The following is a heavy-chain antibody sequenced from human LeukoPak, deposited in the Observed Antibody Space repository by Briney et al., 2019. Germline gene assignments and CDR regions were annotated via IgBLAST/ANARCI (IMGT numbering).Heavy chain of an antibody. Sequence: SGPALVKPTQTLTLTCTFSGFSLTSSGVGVAWIRQPPGKALECLARIYWDDDKRYSPSLKRRLTITRDTSKDQVVLTMTNMDPVDTGTYYCVHSPRYRVSGSCFDYWGQGKLVTVSS. V-gene: IGHV2-5*02. CDR2: IYWDDDK. CDR1: GFSLTSSGVG. D-gene: IGHD5/OR15-5a*01. CDR3: VHSPRYRVSGSCFDY. J-gene: IGHJ4*02.